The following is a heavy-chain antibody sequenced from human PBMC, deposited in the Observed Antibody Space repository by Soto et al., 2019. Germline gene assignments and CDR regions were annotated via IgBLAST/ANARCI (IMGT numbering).Heavy chain of an antibody. Sequence: ASVKVSCKASGYTFTSYYMHWVRQAPGQGLEWMGIINPSGGSTSYAQKFQGRVTMTTDTSTSTAYMELRSLRSDDTAVYYCARDSDGYSYGLYYFDYWGQGTLVTVSS. J-gene: IGHJ4*02. V-gene: IGHV1-46*01. CDR3: ARDSDGYSYGLYYFDY. CDR1: GYTFTSYY. CDR2: INPSGGST. D-gene: IGHD5-18*01.